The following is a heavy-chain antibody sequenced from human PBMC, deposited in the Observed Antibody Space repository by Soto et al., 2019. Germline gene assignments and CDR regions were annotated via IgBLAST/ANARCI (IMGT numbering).Heavy chain of an antibody. J-gene: IGHJ4*02. CDR2: ISSSGSTI. Sequence: GGSLRLSCAASGFTFSSYEMNWVRQAPGKGLEWVSYISSSGSTIYYADSVKGRFTISRDNAKNSLYLQMNSLRAEDTAVYYCAGDDGNNWNYGPRDFDYWGQGTLVTVSS. CDR3: AGDDGNNWNYGPRDFDY. CDR1: GFTFSSYE. D-gene: IGHD1-7*01. V-gene: IGHV3-48*03.